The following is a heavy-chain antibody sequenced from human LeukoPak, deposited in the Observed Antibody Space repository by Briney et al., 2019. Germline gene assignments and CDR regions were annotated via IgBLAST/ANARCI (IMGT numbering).Heavy chain of an antibody. CDR1: GFTFSSYA. Sequence: GGSLRLSCAASGFTFSSYAMSWVRQAPGKGLEWVSAISGSGGSTYYADSVKGRFTISRDNSKNTLYLQMNSLRAEDTAVYYCARRSPVYDFWSGFVPFYYYMDVWGKGTTVTVSS. J-gene: IGHJ6*03. CDR2: ISGSGGST. CDR3: ARRSPVYDFWSGFVPFYYYMDV. V-gene: IGHV3-23*01. D-gene: IGHD3-3*01.